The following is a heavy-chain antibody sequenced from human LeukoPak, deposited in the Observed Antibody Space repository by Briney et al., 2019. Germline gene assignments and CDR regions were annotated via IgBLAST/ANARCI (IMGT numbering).Heavy chain of an antibody. Sequence: SETLSLTCTVSGGSISSSSYYWGWIRQPPGKGLEWIGSIYYSGSTYYNPSLKSRVTISVDTSKNQFSLKLTSVTAADTAVYYCTSYYDFWSGHSEYWGQGTLVTVSS. CDR3: TSYYDFWSGHSEY. J-gene: IGHJ4*02. CDR2: IYYSGST. CDR1: GGSISSSSYY. V-gene: IGHV4-39*01. D-gene: IGHD3-3*01.